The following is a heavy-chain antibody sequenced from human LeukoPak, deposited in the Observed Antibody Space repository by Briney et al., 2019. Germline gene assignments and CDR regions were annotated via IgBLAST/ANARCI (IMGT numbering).Heavy chain of an antibody. CDR2: ISSSSSYI. Sequence: GGSLRLSCAVSGFSISNYWMTWVRQAPGKGLEWVSSISSSSSYIYYADSVKGRFTISRDNAKNSLYLQMNSLRAEDTAVYYCARAYYYDSSGYYYFDYWGQGTLVTVSS. CDR1: GFSISNYW. V-gene: IGHV3-21*01. D-gene: IGHD3-22*01. J-gene: IGHJ4*02. CDR3: ARAYYYDSSGYYYFDY.